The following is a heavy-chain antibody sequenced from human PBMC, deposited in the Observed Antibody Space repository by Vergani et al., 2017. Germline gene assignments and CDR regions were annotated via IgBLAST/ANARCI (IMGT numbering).Heavy chain of an antibody. V-gene: IGHV4-59*01. Sequence: QVQLQESGPGLVKPSETLSLTCSVSCGSISSYYWSWIRQPPGKGLEWIGYIYYSGSTNYNPSLKSRVTISVDTSKNQFSLRLSSVTASDTAVYYCARDGYGSGSYYKPNNWFDPWGQGTLVTVSS. J-gene: IGHJ5*02. CDR1: CGSISSYY. CDR3: ARDGYGSGSYYKPNNWFDP. D-gene: IGHD3-10*01. CDR2: IYYSGST.